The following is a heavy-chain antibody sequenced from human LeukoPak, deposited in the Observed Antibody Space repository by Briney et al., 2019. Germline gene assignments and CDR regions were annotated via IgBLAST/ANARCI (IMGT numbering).Heavy chain of an antibody. V-gene: IGHV3-21*01. CDR3: ARKSGGFDY. J-gene: IGHJ4*02. Sequence: GGSLRLSCAASGFTFSSYAMSWVRQAPGKGLEWVSSISSSSSYIYYADSVKGRFTISRDNAKNSLYLQMNSLRAEDTAVYYCARKSGGFDYWGQGTLVTVPS. D-gene: IGHD1-26*01. CDR2: ISSSSSYI. CDR1: GFTFSSYA.